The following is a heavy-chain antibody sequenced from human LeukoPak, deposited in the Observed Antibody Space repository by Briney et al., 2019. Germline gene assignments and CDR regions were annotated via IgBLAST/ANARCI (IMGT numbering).Heavy chain of an antibody. D-gene: IGHD3-10*01. Sequence: GGSLRLSCAASGFTFSSYAMSWVRQAPGKGLEWVSTISGSGGSTYYADSVKGRFTISRDNSKNTLYVQMNSLRAEDTAVYYCAKQNYYASGSYYDYWGQGALVTVSS. CDR1: GFTFSSYA. J-gene: IGHJ4*02. V-gene: IGHV3-23*01. CDR2: ISGSGGST. CDR3: AKQNYYASGSYYDY.